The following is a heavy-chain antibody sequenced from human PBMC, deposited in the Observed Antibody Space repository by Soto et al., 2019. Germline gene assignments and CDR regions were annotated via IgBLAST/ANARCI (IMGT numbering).Heavy chain of an antibody. D-gene: IGHD5-12*01. J-gene: IGHJ4*02. Sequence: QVQLVESGGGVVQPGTSLTLSCAASGFTFSSFGRHWVRQAPGKGLEWVAVISYDGIDKNYGESVKGRFTISRENSKNMVSLQMNSIRIEDTAVYHCAKDLREMATLPPDHWGQGVLVASSS. V-gene: IGHV3-30*18. CDR3: AKDLREMATLPPDH. CDR1: GFTFSSFG. CDR2: ISYDGIDK.